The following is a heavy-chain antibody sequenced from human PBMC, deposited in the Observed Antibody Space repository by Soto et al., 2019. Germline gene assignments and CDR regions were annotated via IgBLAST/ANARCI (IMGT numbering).Heavy chain of an antibody. CDR1: GFTFSSYD. V-gene: IGHV3-23*01. D-gene: IGHD2-15*01. CDR2: VSASGSIT. CDR3: AKGDCSGGRCYRGFDY. J-gene: IGHJ4*02. Sequence: EVQVLESGGGLVQPGGPLRLSCAASGFTFSSYDMSWVRQAPGKGLEWVSGVSASGSITSYADSAKGRFTISRDNAKNTVFLQMSSLRTEDTAVYFCAKGDCSGGRCYRGFDYWGQGTLVTVSS.